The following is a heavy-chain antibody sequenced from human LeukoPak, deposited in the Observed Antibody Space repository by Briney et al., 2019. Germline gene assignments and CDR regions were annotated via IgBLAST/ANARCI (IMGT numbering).Heavy chain of an antibody. Sequence: GGSLRLSCAASGFTFSSYSMSWVRQAPGKGLEWVSSISSSSSYIYYADSVKGRFTISRDNAKNSLYLQMNSVRAEDTAVYYCATIAVAGQPRGYWGQGTLVTVPS. V-gene: IGHV3-21*01. CDR3: ATIAVAGQPRGY. CDR1: GFTFSSYS. D-gene: IGHD6-19*01. CDR2: ISSSSSYI. J-gene: IGHJ4*02.